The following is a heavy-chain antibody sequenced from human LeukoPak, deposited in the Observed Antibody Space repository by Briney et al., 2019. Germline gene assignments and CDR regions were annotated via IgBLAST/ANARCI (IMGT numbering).Heavy chain of an antibody. CDR1: GFTFSDYY. D-gene: IGHD3-9*01. Sequence: GGSLRLSCAASGFTFSDYYMSWIRQAPGKGLEWVSAISGSGGSTYYADSVKGRFTISRDNSKNTLYLQMNSLRAEDTAVYYCAKKDYDILTGYTGAVAYWGQGTLVTVYS. V-gene: IGHV3-23*01. CDR2: ISGSGGST. CDR3: AKKDYDILTGYTGAVAY. J-gene: IGHJ4*02.